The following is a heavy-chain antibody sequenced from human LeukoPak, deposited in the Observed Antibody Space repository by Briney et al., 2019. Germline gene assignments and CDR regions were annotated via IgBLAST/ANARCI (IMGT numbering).Heavy chain of an antibody. CDR3: ARDYTPGIAVAGTHYYYGMDV. V-gene: IGHV1-18*01. Sequence: ASVKVSCKASGYTFTSYGISWVRQAPGQGLEWMGWISAYNGNTNYAQKLQGRVTMTTDTSTSTAYMELRSLRSDDTAVYYCARDYTPGIAVAGTHYYYGMDVWGQGTTVTVS. CDR1: GYTFTSYG. D-gene: IGHD6-19*01. CDR2: ISAYNGNT. J-gene: IGHJ6*02.